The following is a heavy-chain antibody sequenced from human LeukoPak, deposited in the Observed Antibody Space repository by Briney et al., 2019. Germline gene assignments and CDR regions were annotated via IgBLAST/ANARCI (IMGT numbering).Heavy chain of an antibody. D-gene: IGHD6-19*01. CDR3: ARDGVAVAGY. CDR1: GCSFTSYA. V-gene: IGHV1-69*13. J-gene: IGHJ4*02. Sequence: ASEKVSCKASGCSFTSYAISWVRQAPRQGLEWMGGIIPIFGTANYAQKFQGRVTITADESTSTAYMELSSLRSEDTAVYYCARDGVAVAGYWGQGTLVTVSS. CDR2: IIPIFGTA.